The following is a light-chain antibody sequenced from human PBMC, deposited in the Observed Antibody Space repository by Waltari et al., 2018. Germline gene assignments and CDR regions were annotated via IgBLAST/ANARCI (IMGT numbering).Light chain of an antibody. CDR3: QQYGSSPWT. CDR1: QSVSSSY. Sequence: EIVLTHSPGTLSLSPGERATLPCRASQSVSSSYLAWYQQKPGQAPRVLIHGASNRATGIPDRFSGSGSGTDFTLTISRLEPEDFAVYYCQQYGSSPWTFGQGTKVEIK. V-gene: IGKV3-20*01. CDR2: GAS. J-gene: IGKJ1*01.